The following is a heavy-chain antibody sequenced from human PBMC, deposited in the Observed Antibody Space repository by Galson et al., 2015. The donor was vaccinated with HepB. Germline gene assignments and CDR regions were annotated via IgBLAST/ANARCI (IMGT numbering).Heavy chain of an antibody. D-gene: IGHD4/OR15-4a*01. CDR1: GYTFTTNG. CDR3: ARDRDYRFDY. CDR2: ISAYGGNT. V-gene: IGHV1-18*04. J-gene: IGHJ4*02. Sequence: VKVSCKASGYTFTTNGISWVRQTPRQGLEWLGWISAYGGNTKYAQKYQGRITLTRDTSTSTAYMELRSLRSDDTAVYYCARDRDYRFDYWGQGTLVTVSS.